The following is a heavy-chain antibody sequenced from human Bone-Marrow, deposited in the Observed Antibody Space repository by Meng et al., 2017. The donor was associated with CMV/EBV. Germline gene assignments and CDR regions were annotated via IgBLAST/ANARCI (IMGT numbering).Heavy chain of an antibody. CDR3: AGYSSSFYY. J-gene: IGHJ4*02. Sequence: GESLKISCAASGFTFSSYAMHWVRQAPGKGLEWVSVIYSGGSTYYADSVKGRFTISRDNSKNTLYLQMNSLRAEDTAVYYCAGYSSSFYYWGQGTLVTVSS. D-gene: IGHD6-6*01. V-gene: IGHV3-53*01. CDR1: GFTFSSYA. CDR2: IYSGGST.